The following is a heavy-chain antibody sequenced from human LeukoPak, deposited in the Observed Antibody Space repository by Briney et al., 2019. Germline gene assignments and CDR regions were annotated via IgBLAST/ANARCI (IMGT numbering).Heavy chain of an antibody. V-gene: IGHV1-46*01. CDR1: GYTFTSYY. Sequence: ASVKVSCKASGYTFTSYYMHWVRQAPGQGLEWMGIINPSGGSTSYAQKFQGRVTMTRDMSTSTVYMGLSSLRSEDTAVYYCARDQGGWYFDLWGRGTLVTVSS. D-gene: IGHD3-16*01. CDR3: ARDQGGWYFDL. CDR2: INPSGGST. J-gene: IGHJ2*01.